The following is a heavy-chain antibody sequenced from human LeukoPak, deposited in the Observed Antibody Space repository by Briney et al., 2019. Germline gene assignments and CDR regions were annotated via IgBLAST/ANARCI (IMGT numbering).Heavy chain of an antibody. CDR1: GGSMSTYY. V-gene: IGHV4-59*12. CDR3: ARRTFGGVIAY. J-gene: IGHJ4*02. Sequence: PSETLSLTCTVSGGSMSTYYWSWIRQPPGKGLEWIAYIYHSGSTNYSPSLKSRVTLSVDTSKNQFSLRLSSVTAADTAVYYCARRTFGGVIAYWGQGTLVTVSS. D-gene: IGHD3-16*02. CDR2: IYHSGST.